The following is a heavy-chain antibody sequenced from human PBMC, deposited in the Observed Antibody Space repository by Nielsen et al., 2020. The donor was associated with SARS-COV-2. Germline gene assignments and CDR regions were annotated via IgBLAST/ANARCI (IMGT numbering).Heavy chain of an antibody. V-gene: IGHV3-30*02. D-gene: IGHD5-18*01. CDR1: GFTFSSYG. Sequence: GGSLRLSCAASGFTFSSYGMHWVRQAPGKGLEWVAVIWYDGSNKYYADSVKGRFTISRDNSKNTLYLQMNSLRAEDTAVYYCVKEGVDTQYYFDYWGQGNLVTVSS. J-gene: IGHJ4*02. CDR3: VKEGVDTQYYFDY. CDR2: IWYDGSNK.